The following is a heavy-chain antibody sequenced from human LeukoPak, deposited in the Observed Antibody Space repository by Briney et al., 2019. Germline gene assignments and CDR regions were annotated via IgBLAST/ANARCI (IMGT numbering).Heavy chain of an antibody. Sequence: SVKVSCKASGGTFSSYAISWVRQAPGQGLEWMGGIIPIFGTANYAQKFQGRVTITTDESASTAYMELSSLRSEDTAVYYCATSTRRLYVGYYYMDVWGKGTTVTVSS. CDR2: IIPIFGTA. J-gene: IGHJ6*03. V-gene: IGHV1-69*05. D-gene: IGHD2-2*02. CDR3: ATSTRRLYVGYYYMDV. CDR1: GGTFSSYA.